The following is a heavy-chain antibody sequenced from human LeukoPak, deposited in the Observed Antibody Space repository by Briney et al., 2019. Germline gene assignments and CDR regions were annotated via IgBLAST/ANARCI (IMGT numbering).Heavy chain of an antibody. CDR3: ARATYYYDSSGYPFLDY. V-gene: IGHV3-48*03. CDR1: GFTFGSYE. D-gene: IGHD3-22*01. J-gene: IGHJ4*02. Sequence: PGGSLRLSCAASGFTFGSYEMNWVRQAPGKGLEWVSYISSSGSTIYYADSVKGRFTISRDNAKNSLYLQMNSLRAEDTAVYYCARATYYYDSSGYPFLDYWGQGTLVTVSS. CDR2: ISSSGSTI.